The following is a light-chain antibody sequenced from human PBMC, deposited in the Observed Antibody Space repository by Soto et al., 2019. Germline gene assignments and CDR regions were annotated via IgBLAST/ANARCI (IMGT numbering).Light chain of an antibody. J-gene: IGLJ1*01. Sequence: QSFLTQPASVSGSAGRSITISCTGTSSDVGGYNYVSWYQQHPGKAPKLMIYEVSNRPSGVSNRFSSSKSGNTASLTISGLQAEDEADYYCSSYTSSSTYVFGTGTKVT. CDR2: EVS. V-gene: IGLV2-14*01. CDR3: SSYTSSSTYV. CDR1: SSDVGGYNY.